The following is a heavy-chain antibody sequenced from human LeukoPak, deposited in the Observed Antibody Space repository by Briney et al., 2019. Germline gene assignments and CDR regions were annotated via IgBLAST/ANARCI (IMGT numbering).Heavy chain of an antibody. CDR3: ARGYYGSGSYLLGY. V-gene: IGHV1-2*02. CDR2: INPNSGGT. D-gene: IGHD3-10*01. CDR1: GYTFIGYY. J-gene: IGHJ4*02. Sequence: ASVKVSCKASGYTFIGYYIHWVRHAPGHGLEWMGSINPNSGGTNYQGRVTLTRDTSINTAYMELSRLRSDDTAVYYCARGYYGSGSYLLGYWGQGTLVTVSS.